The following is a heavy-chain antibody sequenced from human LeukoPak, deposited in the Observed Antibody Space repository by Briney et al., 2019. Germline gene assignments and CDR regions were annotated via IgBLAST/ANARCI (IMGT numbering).Heavy chain of an antibody. CDR1: GGSISSYY. Sequence: SETLSLTCTVSGGSISSYYWSWIRQPPGKGLEWIGYIYYSGSTNYNPSLKSRVTISVDTSKNQFSLKLSSVTAADTAVYYCARLDPSIAVAGLDYWGQGTLVTVSS. D-gene: IGHD6-19*01. CDR2: IYYSGST. V-gene: IGHV4-59*08. CDR3: ARLDPSIAVAGLDY. J-gene: IGHJ4*02.